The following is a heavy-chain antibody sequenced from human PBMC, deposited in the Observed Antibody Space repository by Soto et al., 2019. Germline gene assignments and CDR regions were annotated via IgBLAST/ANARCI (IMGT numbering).Heavy chain of an antibody. CDR2: IYYSGST. CDR3: ARDRYYDNNRFDP. V-gene: IGHV4-59*01. CDR1: GGSISSYY. J-gene: IGHJ5*02. Sequence: QVQLQESGPGLVKPSETLSLTCTVSGGSISSYYWSWFRQPPGKGLEWIGYIYYSGSTNYNPSPKTRVTISVDTSKNQFSQKLSSVTAADTAVYYWARDRYYDNNRFDPWGQGTLVTVSS. D-gene: IGHD3-22*01.